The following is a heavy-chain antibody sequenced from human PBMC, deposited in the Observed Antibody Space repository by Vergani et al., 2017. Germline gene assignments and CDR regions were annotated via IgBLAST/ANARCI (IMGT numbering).Heavy chain of an antibody. CDR3: ARDCHYDFWSGYHYYYYYGMDV. J-gene: IGHJ6*02. CDR2: IRYDGSNK. Sequence: QVQLVESGGGVVQPGGSLRLSCAASGFTFSSYGMHWVRQAPGKGLEWVAFIRYDGSNKYYADSVKGRFTISRDNAKNTLYLQMNSLRAEDTAVYYCARDCHYDFWSGYHYYYYYGMDVWGQGTTVTVSS. D-gene: IGHD3-3*01. V-gene: IGHV3-30*02. CDR1: GFTFSSYG.